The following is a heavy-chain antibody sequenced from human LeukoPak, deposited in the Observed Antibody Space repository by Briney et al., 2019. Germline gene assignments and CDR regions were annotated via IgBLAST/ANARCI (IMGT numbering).Heavy chain of an antibody. D-gene: IGHD1-14*01. CDR3: AKQKPAFDY. CDR1: GFTFSSYA. CDR2: LSTSGGNT. Sequence: GGSLRLSCGASGFTFSSYAMSWVRLPPGKGLQWVSSLSTSGGNTYYADSVRGRFTISRDNSKNTLYLQMNSLRAEDTAVYYCAKQKPAFDYWGQGTLVTVSS. V-gene: IGHV3-23*01. J-gene: IGHJ4*02.